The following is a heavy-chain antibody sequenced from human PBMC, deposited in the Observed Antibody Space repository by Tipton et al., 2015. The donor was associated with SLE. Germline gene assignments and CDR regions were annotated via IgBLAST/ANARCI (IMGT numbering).Heavy chain of an antibody. CDR3: ARHYTIFEH. V-gene: IGHV4-59*08. CDR1: GGSINSHY. J-gene: IGHJ4*02. Sequence: LRLSCQVSGGSINSHYWSWIRQPPGKGLEWIGYIYHTGSTDYNPSLNSRVTISVDAPKNQFSLNLNSVTAADTAVYYCARHYTIFEHWGQGTLVTVSS. CDR2: IYHTGST. D-gene: IGHD3-3*01.